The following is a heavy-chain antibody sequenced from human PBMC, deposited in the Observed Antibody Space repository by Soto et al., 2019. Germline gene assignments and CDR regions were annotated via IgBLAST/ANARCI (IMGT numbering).Heavy chain of an antibody. D-gene: IGHD6-19*01. J-gene: IGHJ5*02. CDR3: ARGPQRPVGLGS. Sequence: GGSLRLSCVASGFTFSNYWMSWARQAPGKGLEWVANIKQDGSEKYYVDSVKGRFTISRDNAESSLYLQMNSLRVEDTALYYCARGPQRPVGLGSWGQGTLVTVSS. CDR2: IKQDGSEK. CDR1: GFTFSNYW. V-gene: IGHV3-7*01.